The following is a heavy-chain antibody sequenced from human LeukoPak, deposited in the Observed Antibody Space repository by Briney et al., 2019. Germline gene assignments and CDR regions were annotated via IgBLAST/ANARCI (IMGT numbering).Heavy chain of an antibody. CDR3: ARDYFYCGGDCSPRDY. CDR2: ISAYSGNT. Sequence: ASVKVSCKASGYTFTDHGISWVRQAPGQGLEWMGWISAYSGNTNYAQKLQGRVTMTTDTSTSTAYMELRSLRSDDTAVYYCARDYFYCGGDCSPRDYWGQGTLVTVSS. CDR1: GYTFTDHG. V-gene: IGHV1-18*01. J-gene: IGHJ4*02. D-gene: IGHD2-21*02.